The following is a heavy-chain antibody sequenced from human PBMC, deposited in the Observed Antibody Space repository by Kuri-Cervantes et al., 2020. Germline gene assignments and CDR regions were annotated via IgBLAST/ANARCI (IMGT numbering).Heavy chain of an antibody. CDR3: ARGQDTPMWELYYMDV. J-gene: IGHJ6*03. D-gene: IGHD5-18*01. Sequence: SETLSLTCTVSGGSISSYYWSWIRQPAGKGLEWIGRIYTSGSTNYNPSLKSRVTISVDTSKNQFSLKLSSVTAADTAVYYCARGQDTPMWELYYMDVWGKGTTVTVSS. CDR1: GGSISSYY. V-gene: IGHV4-4*07. CDR2: IYTSGST.